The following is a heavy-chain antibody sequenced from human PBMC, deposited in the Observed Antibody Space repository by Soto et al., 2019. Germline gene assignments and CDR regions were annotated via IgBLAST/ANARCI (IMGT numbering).Heavy chain of an antibody. CDR2: LYYTGST. J-gene: IGHJ6*02. D-gene: IGHD3-3*01. V-gene: IGHV4-59*01. Sequence: TQLLIYKFSGGSISDFYWSGIGQSPGKRLEWIGYLYYTGSTNYNPALKSRVTISLDTSKNQYSLKVRSVTAADTAVYYCARGGGYHFRSSQAPPIDVWGQGSTVTVSS. CDR3: ARGGGYHFRSSQAPPIDV. CDR1: GGSISDFY.